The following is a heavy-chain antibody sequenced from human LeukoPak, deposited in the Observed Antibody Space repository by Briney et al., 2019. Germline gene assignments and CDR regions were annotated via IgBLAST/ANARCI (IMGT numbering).Heavy chain of an antibody. CDR1: GFTFSNYW. Sequence: GGSLRLSCAASGFTFSNYWMSWVRQAPGKGLEWISYISSSGSPIYDADSVKGRFTISRDNANNSLYLQMNSLRAEDTAVYFCARYPRGANAFDIWGQGTMVTVSS. CDR3: ARYPRGANAFDI. V-gene: IGHV3-11*01. CDR2: ISSSGSPI. J-gene: IGHJ3*02. D-gene: IGHD1-26*01.